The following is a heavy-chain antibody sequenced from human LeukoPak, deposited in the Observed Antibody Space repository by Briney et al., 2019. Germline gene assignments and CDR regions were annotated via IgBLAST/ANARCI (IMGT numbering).Heavy chain of an antibody. CDR3: ARWLLAYCGGDCYFEYFQH. V-gene: IGHV1-69*05. CDR1: GGTFSSYA. D-gene: IGHD2-21*02. CDR2: IIPIFGTA. Sequence: SVKVSCKASGGTFSSYAISWVRQAPGQGLEWMGRIIPIFGTANYAQKFQGRVTITTDESTSTAYMELSSLRSEDTAVYCCARWLLAYCGGDCYFEYFQHWGQGTLVTVSS. J-gene: IGHJ1*01.